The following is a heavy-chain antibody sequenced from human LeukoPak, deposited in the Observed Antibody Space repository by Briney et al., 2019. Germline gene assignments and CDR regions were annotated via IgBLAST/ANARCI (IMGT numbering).Heavy chain of an antibody. V-gene: IGHV4-61*08. Sequence: PSETLSLTCSVSGGSVSSGDSYWTWIRQSPGKGLEWIGYLYNIGSANYNPSLTSRLTISLDTSKNQFSLKLSSVTAADTAVYYCARGYSSGWYRPYYFDYWGQGTLVTVSS. CDR3: ARGYSSGWYRPYYFDY. J-gene: IGHJ4*02. CDR2: LYNIGSA. CDR1: GGSVSSGDSY. D-gene: IGHD6-19*01.